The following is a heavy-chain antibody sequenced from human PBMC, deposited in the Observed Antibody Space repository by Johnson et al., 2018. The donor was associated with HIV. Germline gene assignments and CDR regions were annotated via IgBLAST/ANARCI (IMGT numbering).Heavy chain of an antibody. CDR1: GFTFDDYA. D-gene: IGHD2-21*02. CDR3: AKDREVRAYCRGDCAFDAFDI. J-gene: IGHJ3*02. V-gene: IGHV3-9*01. Sequence: VQLVESGGGLVQPGGSLRLSCAASGFTFDDYAMHWVRQAPGKGLEWVSGISWNSGSIGYADPVKGRFPISRDNAKNSLYLQMNSLRPEDTALYYCAKDREVRAYCRGDCAFDAFDIWGQGTMVTVSS. CDR2: ISWNSGSI.